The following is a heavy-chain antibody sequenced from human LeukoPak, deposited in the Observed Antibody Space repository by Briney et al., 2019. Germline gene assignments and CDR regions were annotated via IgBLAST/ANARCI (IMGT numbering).Heavy chain of an antibody. V-gene: IGHV1-2*02. D-gene: IGHD4-17*01. J-gene: IGHJ4*02. CDR3: ARLVKRYGDHGRTLGY. CDR1: GYTFTGYY. CDR2: INPNSGGT. Sequence: ASVKVSCKASGYTFTGYYMHWVRQAPGQGLEWMGWINPNSGGTNYAQKFQGRVTMTRDTSISTAYMELSRLRSDDTAVYYCARLVKRYGDHGRTLGYWGQGTLVTVSS.